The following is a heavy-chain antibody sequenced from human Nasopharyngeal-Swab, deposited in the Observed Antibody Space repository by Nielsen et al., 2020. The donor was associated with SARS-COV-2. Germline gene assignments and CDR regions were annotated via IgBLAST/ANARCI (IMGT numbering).Heavy chain of an antibody. CDR1: GFTFSSYG. J-gene: IGHJ4*02. CDR2: ISYDGSNK. V-gene: IGHV3-30*18. CDR3: AKGEYCSSTSCYPVSYFDY. D-gene: IGHD2-2*01. Sequence: GESLKISCAASGFTFSSYGMHWVRRAPGKGLEWVAVISYDGSNKYYADSVKGRFTISRDNSKNTLYLQMNSLRAEDTAVYYCAKGEYCSSTSCYPVSYFDYWGQGTLVTVSS.